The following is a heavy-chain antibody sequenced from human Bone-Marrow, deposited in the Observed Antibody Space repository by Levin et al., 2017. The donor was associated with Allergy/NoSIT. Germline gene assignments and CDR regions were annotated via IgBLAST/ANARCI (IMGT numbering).Heavy chain of an antibody. Sequence: KSGGSLRLSCTASGVTFSSHSMTWVRQGPGKGLEWVSSISGSSSFLYYSDSVKGRFTISRDNAKNSVFLQMNNLAAEDTAVYYCATRSLYYGSSGYAPYWGQGTVVTVSS. CDR2: ISGSSSFL. CDR1: GVTFSSHS. D-gene: IGHD3-22*01. V-gene: IGHV3-21*01. CDR3: ATRSLYYGSSGYAPY. J-gene: IGHJ4*02.